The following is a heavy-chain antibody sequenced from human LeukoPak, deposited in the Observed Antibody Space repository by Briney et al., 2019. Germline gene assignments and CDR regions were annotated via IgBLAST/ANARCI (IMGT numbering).Heavy chain of an antibody. D-gene: IGHD5-18*01. V-gene: IGHV4-61*02. CDR2: IYTSGST. CDR1: GGSISSGSYY. Sequence: SETLSLTCTVSGGSISSGSYYWSWIRQPAGKGLEWIGRIYTSGSTNYNPSLKSRVTISVDTSKNQFSLKLSSVTAADTAVYYCARGGTGYSYGIFDYWGQGTLVTVSS. J-gene: IGHJ4*02. CDR3: ARGGTGYSYGIFDY.